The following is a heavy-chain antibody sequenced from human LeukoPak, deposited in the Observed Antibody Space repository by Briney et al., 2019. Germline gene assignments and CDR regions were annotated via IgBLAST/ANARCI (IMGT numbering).Heavy chain of an antibody. Sequence: GESLKISCKGSGYSFTSYWIGWVRQMPGKGLEWMGTIYPGDSDTRYSPSFQGQVTISADKSISTAYLQWSSLKASDTAMYYCASPYSSSWGGFDYWGQGTLVTVSS. CDR3: ASPYSSSWGGFDY. V-gene: IGHV5-51*01. J-gene: IGHJ4*02. CDR2: IYPGDSDT. CDR1: GYSFTSYW. D-gene: IGHD6-13*01.